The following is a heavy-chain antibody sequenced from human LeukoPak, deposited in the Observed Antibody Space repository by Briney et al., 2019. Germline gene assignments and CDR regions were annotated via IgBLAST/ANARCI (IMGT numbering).Heavy chain of an antibody. CDR2: INHSGST. CDR3: ARGKTVGPAALGAFDI. V-gene: IGHV4-34*01. J-gene: IGHJ3*02. D-gene: IGHD2-2*01. CDR1: GGSFSGYY. Sequence: PSETLSLTCAVYGGSFSGYYWSWIRQPPGKGLEWIGEINHSGSTNYNPSLKSRVTISVDTSKNQFSLKLSSVTAADTAVYYCARGKTVGPAALGAFDIWGQGTMVTVSS.